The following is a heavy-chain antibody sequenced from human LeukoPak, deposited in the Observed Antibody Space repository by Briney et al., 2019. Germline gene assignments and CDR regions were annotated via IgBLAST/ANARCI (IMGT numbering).Heavy chain of an antibody. J-gene: IGHJ2*01. D-gene: IGHD3-10*01. CDR2: IYDSGST. CDR1: GGSITVYY. Sequence: SETLSRTCTVSGGSITVYYWSWIRQPPGKGLEWIGYIYDSGSTNYNPSLKSRVTISVDTSKNQFSLKLSSVTAADTAVYYCARGRASGGYWYFDLWGRGTLVTVSS. V-gene: IGHV4-59*01. CDR3: ARGRASGGYWYFDL.